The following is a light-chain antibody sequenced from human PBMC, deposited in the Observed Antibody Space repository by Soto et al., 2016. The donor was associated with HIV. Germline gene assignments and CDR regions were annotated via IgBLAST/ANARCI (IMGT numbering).Light chain of an antibody. CDR1: QSIGRF. CDR2: DAS. J-gene: IGKJ5*01. V-gene: IGKV1-39*01. CDR3: QQYXSYPIT. Sequence: DIQMTQSPSSLSASVGDRVTITCRASQSIGRFLNWYQQISGKAPNLLIYDASSLQSGVPSRFSGSGSGTEFTLTISSLQPEDFATLYCQQYXSYPITFGQGTRLEIK.